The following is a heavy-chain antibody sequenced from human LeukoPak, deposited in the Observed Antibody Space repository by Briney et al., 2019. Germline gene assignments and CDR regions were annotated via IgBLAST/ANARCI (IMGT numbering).Heavy chain of an antibody. CDR1: GFPFSKAW. D-gene: IGHD6-6*01. CDR3: TSDRGIAARPLFDL. V-gene: IGHV3-15*01. CDR2: FKSKTDSGAT. J-gene: IGHJ4*02. Sequence: GGSLRLSCAGSGFPFSKAWMSWVRQAPGEGLEWLGRFKSKTDSGATDYAAPVKGRFGLSRDDSKNTLYLQMNSLKIEDTAVYYCTSDRGIAARPLFDLWGQGTLVTVSS.